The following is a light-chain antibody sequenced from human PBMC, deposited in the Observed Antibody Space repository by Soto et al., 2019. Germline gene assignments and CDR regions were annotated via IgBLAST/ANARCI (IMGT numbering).Light chain of an antibody. CDR3: FSFTTDWTHV. J-gene: IGLJ1*01. CDR2: EVS. Sequence: QAVLTQPASVSGSPGQSIAISCTGSSSDIGAYNYVSWFQQYPGKGPKLIISEVSNRPSGVSNRFSGSKSGTAASLTISGLQTEDEADYLCFSFTTDWTHVFGTGTKVTVL. CDR1: SSDIGAYNY. V-gene: IGLV2-14*01.